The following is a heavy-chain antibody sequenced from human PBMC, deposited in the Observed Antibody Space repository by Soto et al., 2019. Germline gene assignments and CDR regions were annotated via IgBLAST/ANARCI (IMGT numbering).Heavy chain of an antibody. D-gene: IGHD3-22*01. J-gene: IGHJ4*02. Sequence: PGGSLRLSCAASGFTFSSYNMNWIRQAPGKGLEWVSSISSISSYIYYADSVKGRFTISRDNAKNSLYLQMSSLRAEDTAVYYCARVHYYDSSAYYLWGQGTLVTVSS. CDR1: GFTFSSYN. CDR3: ARVHYYDSSAYYL. CDR2: ISSISSYI. V-gene: IGHV3-21*01.